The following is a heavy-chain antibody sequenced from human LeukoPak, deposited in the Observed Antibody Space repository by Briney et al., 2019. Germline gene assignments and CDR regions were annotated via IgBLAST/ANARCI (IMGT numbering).Heavy chain of an antibody. CDR2: IYYSGST. Sequence: SETLSLTCTVSGGSISSSSYYWGWIRQPPGKGLEWIGSIYYSGSTYYNPSPKSRVTISVDTSKNQFSLKLSSVTAADTAVYYCARQGLRDPTYYYYYMDVWGKGTTVTISS. V-gene: IGHV4-39*01. CDR3: ARQGLRDPTYYYYYMDV. D-gene: IGHD3-10*01. CDR1: GGSISSSSYY. J-gene: IGHJ6*03.